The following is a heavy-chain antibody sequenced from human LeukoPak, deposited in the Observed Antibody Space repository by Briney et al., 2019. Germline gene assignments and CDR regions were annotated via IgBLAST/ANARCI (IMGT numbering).Heavy chain of an antibody. CDR1: GFAFSSYW. CDR2: ISGSGSFI. CDR3: ARGDYAFDY. J-gene: IGHJ4*02. Sequence: PGGSLRLSCAASGFAFSSYWMHWVRQAPGKGLEWVSSISGSGSFIHYADSVKGRFTISRDNAKNSLFLQLNSLRAEDTAVYYCARGDYAFDYWGQGTLATVSS. D-gene: IGHD4-17*01. V-gene: IGHV3-21*01.